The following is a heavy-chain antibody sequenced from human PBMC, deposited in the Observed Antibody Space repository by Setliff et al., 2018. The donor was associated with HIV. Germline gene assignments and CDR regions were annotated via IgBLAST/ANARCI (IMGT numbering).Heavy chain of an antibody. CDR3: ARASRGGYYDSSAYAY. CDR1: GFTFSNFW. CDR2: ISGSSSTI. D-gene: IGHD3-22*01. Sequence: LSLSCAASGFTFSNFWMAWARQAPGKGLEWVSYISGSSSTIYYADSVKGRFTISRDNAKNSLYLQMNSLRAEDTAVYYCARASRGGYYDSSAYAYWGQGTLVTVSS. J-gene: IGHJ4*02. V-gene: IGHV3-48*01.